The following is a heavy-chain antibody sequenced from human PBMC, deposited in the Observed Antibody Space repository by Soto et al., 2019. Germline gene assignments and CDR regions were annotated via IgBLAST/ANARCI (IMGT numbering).Heavy chain of an antibody. CDR2: ISGSGDST. J-gene: IGHJ4*02. D-gene: IGHD4-17*01. CDR3: ASKLTYGGSSDY. CDR1: GFTFSNYV. Sequence: EVQLLESGGGLVQPGGSLRVSCAASGFTFSNYVMSWVRQAPGKGLEWVSTISGSGDSTYYADSVKGRFTMSRDNSKNTLYLQMNSLRAEDTAVYYCASKLTYGGSSDYWGQGTLVAVSS. V-gene: IGHV3-23*01.